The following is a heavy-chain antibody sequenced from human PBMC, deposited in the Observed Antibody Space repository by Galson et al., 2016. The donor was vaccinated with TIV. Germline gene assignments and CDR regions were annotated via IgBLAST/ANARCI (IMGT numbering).Heavy chain of an antibody. CDR2: IGPNSGAT. CDR3: ARGGVIRGLDF. V-gene: IGHV1-2*02. D-gene: IGHD3-16*02. J-gene: IGHJ4*02. CDR1: GYPFTDSW. Sequence: SVKVSCKASGYPFTDSWMHWVRQAPGEGLEWMGWIGPNSGATLYAQKFQGRVTMIRDTSTSTTYVELSRLTSDDTADYYCARGGVIRGLDFWGQGTLVTVSS.